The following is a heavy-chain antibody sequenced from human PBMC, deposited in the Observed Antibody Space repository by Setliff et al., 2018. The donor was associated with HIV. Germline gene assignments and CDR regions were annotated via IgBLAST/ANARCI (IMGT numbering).Heavy chain of an antibody. CDR3: AKGGLNWGIGEGFDV. J-gene: IGHJ3*01. V-gene: IGHV3-21*04. Sequence: GSLRLSCAASGFTFSSYSMNWVRQAPGKGLEWVSSISSSSSYIYYADSVKGRFTISRDNAKNSLYLQMNSLRAEDTAAYYCAKGGLNWGIGEGFDVWGQGTMVTVSS. D-gene: IGHD6-13*01. CDR2: ISSSSSYI. CDR1: GFTFSSYS.